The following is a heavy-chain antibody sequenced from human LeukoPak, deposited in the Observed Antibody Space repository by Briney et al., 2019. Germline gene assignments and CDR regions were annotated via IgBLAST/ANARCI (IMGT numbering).Heavy chain of an antibody. CDR2: INHSGST. D-gene: IGHD3-10*01. Sequence: KSSETLSLTCAVYGGSFSGYYWSWIRQPPGKGLEWIGEINHSGSTNYNPSLKSRVTISVDTSKNQFSLKLSSVTAADTAVYYCARHIAGGYGSGRFDYWGQGTLVTVSS. CDR1: GGSFSGYY. V-gene: IGHV4-34*01. J-gene: IGHJ4*02. CDR3: ARHIAGGYGSGRFDY.